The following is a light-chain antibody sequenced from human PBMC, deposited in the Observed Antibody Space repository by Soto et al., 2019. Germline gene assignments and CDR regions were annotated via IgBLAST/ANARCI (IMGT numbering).Light chain of an antibody. Sequence: EIVLTQSPATLSLSPGERATLSCRASQSVSSYLAWYQQKPGQAPRLLIYDASNRATGIPARFSGSGSGTDFTLIISSLEPEDFAVYYCQQYGSMPRTFGQGTKVDIK. J-gene: IGKJ1*01. CDR1: QSVSSY. CDR2: DAS. V-gene: IGKV3-11*01. CDR3: QQYGSMPRT.